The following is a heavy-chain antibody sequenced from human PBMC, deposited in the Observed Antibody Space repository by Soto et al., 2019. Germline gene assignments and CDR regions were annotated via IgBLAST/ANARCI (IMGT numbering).Heavy chain of an antibody. D-gene: IGHD3-22*01. J-gene: IGHJ6*02. CDR1: GFTFSNYW. CDR3: ARDRVYYDSSGYYQDYGMDV. CDR2: INSDGSGT. Sequence: EVQMVVSGGGLVQPGGSLRLSCAAYGFTFSNYWMHWVRQATGGGLVWVSRINSDGSGTSYADSVKGRLTISRDNAKNTVYLQMNSLRVEDTAVYYCARDRVYYDSSGYYQDYGMDVCVQGTTDTVSS. V-gene: IGHV3-74*01.